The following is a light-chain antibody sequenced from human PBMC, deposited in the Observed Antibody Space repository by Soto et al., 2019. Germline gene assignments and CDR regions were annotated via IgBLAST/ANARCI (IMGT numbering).Light chain of an antibody. CDR3: SSYSSSTISYV. CDR1: SSDVGGYKY. J-gene: IGLJ1*01. V-gene: IGLV2-14*01. CDR2: DVT. Sequence: QSALTQPASVSGSPGQSITISCAGGSSDVGGYKYVSWYQQLPGNAPKLIIYDVTIRPSGVSDRFSGSKSGNTASLTISGLXAEDEADYYCSSYSSSTISYVFGTGTKVTVL.